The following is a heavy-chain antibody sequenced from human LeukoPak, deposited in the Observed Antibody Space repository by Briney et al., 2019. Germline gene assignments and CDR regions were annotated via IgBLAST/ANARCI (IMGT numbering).Heavy chain of an antibody. CDR1: GYTFTSYA. V-gene: IGHV1-3*01. Sequence: ASVKVSCKASGYTFTSYAMHWVRQAPGQRLEWMGWINAGNGNTKYSQKFQGRVTITRDTSASTAYMELSSLRSEDTAVYYCARYVRAYYYDGSGYSLFDYWGQGTLVTVSS. J-gene: IGHJ4*02. CDR3: ARYVRAYYYDGSGYSLFDY. D-gene: IGHD3-22*01. CDR2: INAGNGNT.